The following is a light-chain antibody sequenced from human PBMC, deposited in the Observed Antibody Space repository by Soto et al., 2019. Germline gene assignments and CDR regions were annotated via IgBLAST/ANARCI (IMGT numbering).Light chain of an antibody. V-gene: IGKV1-5*03. Sequence: DIQMTQSPSTLSASVGDRVTITCRASQSISSWLAWYQQKPGKAPKLLIYKASSLESGVPLRFIGSESGTEFTLNISSLQPDDFATYYCQQYNSDSTVGQGTKVEIK. J-gene: IGKJ1*01. CDR2: KAS. CDR1: QSISSW. CDR3: QQYNSDST.